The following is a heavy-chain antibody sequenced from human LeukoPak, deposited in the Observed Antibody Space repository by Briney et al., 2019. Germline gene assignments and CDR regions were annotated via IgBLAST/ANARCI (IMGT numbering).Heavy chain of an antibody. CDR1: GFTFSSYG. CDR2: ISYDGSNK. J-gene: IGHJ4*02. D-gene: IGHD1-7*01. Sequence: GGSLRLSCAASGFTFSSYGMHWVRQAPGKGLEWVAVISYDGSNKYYADSVKGRFTISRDNSKNTLYLQMNSLRAEDTAVYYCARVLNYPEFFDYWGQGTLVTVSS. V-gene: IGHV3-30*03. CDR3: ARVLNYPEFFDY.